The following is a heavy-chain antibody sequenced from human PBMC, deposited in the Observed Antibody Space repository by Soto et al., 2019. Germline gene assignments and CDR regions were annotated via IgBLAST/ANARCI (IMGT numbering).Heavy chain of an antibody. CDR2: IYHSGST. D-gene: IGHD6-13*01. CDR3: ARDKAAAATGYFDY. CDR1: GGSISSGGYS. V-gene: IGHV4-30-2*01. Sequence: SETLSLTCAVSGGSISSGGYSWSWIRQPPGKGLEWIGYIYHSGSTYYNPSLKSRVTISVDRSKNQFSLKLSSVTAADTAVYYCARDKAAAATGYFDYWGQGTLVTVSS. J-gene: IGHJ4*02.